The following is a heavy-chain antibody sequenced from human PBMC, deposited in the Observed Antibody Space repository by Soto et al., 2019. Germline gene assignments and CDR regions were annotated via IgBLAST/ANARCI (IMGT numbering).Heavy chain of an antibody. CDR2: ISYDGSNK. D-gene: IGHD3-16*01. CDR3: ARALGGYYYCGMDV. J-gene: IGHJ6*02. CDR1: GFTFSSYA. Sequence: QVQLVESGGGVVQPGRSLRLSCAASGFTFSSYAMHWVRQAPGKGLEWVAVISYDGSNKYYADSVKGRFTISRDNSKNTLYLQMNSLRAEDTAVYYCARALGGYYYCGMDVWGQGTTVTVSS. V-gene: IGHV3-30-3*01.